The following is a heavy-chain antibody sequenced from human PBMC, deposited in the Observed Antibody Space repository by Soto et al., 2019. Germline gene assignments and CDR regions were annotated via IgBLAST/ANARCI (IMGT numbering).Heavy chain of an antibody. J-gene: IGHJ6*02. CDR2: IYHSGST. D-gene: IGHD1-1*01. CDR3: ARAEATDYYYGMDV. Sequence: SETLSLTCAVSGGSISSSNWWSWVRQPPGKGLEWIGEIYHSGSTNYNPSLKSRVTISVDKSKNQFSLKLSSVTAADTAVYYCARAEATDYYYGMDVWGQGTTVTSP. CDR1: GGSISSSNW. V-gene: IGHV4-4*02.